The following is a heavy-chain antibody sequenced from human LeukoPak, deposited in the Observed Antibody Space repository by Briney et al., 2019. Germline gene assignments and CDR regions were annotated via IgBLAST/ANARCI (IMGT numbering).Heavy chain of an antibody. CDR3: ARVLVVVVAATPKYYYMDV. Sequence: GGSLRLSCAASGFTFSSYGMSWVRQAPGKGLEWVSAISGSGGSTYYADSVKGRFTISRDNSKNTLYLQMNSLRAEDTAVYYCARVLVVVVAATPKYYYMDVWGKGTTVTIS. CDR2: ISGSGGST. V-gene: IGHV3-23*01. CDR1: GFTFSSYG. J-gene: IGHJ6*03. D-gene: IGHD2-15*01.